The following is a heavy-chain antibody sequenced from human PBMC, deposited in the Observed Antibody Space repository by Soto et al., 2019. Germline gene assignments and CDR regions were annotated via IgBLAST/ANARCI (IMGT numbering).Heavy chain of an antibody. CDR2: INHSGST. Sequence: SETLSLTCAVYGGSFSGYYWSWIRQPPGKGLEWIGEINHSGSTNYNPSLKSRVTISVDTSKNQFSLKLSSVTAADTAVYYCARIRITIFGVVRHWLDPCGQGTLVTVYS. CDR3: ARIRITIFGVVRHWLDP. CDR1: GGSFSGYY. V-gene: IGHV4-34*01. D-gene: IGHD3-3*01. J-gene: IGHJ5*02.